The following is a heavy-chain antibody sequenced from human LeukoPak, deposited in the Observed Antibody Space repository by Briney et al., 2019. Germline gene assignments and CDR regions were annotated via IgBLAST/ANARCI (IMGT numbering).Heavy chain of an antibody. D-gene: IGHD2-15*01. CDR1: GGSISSADYH. CDR2: IYYSGST. CDR3: ARVVVTATHDAFDI. Sequence: PSGTLSLTCTVSGGSISSADYHWSWIRQPPGKGLEWIGYIYYSGSTYYNPSLKSRVTISVDTSKNQFSLKLSSVTAADTALYYCARVVVTATHDAFDIWGQGTMVTVSS. J-gene: IGHJ3*02. V-gene: IGHV4-30-4*08.